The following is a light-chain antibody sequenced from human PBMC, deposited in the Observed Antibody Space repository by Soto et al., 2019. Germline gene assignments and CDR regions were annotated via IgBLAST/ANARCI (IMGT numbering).Light chain of an antibody. V-gene: IGLV2-11*01. Sequence: QSALTQPRSVSGSPGQSGTISCTGTSSDVGGYNYVSWYQQHPGKAPKLMIYDVSKRPSGVPDRFSGSKSGNTASLTISGFQAEDEADYYCCSYAGSYTYVFGTGTKLTVL. CDR3: CSYAGSYTYV. CDR2: DVS. J-gene: IGLJ1*01. CDR1: SSDVGGYNY.